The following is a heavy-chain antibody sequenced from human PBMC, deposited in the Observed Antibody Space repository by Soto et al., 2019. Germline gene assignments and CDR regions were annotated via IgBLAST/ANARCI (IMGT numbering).Heavy chain of an antibody. D-gene: IGHD4-17*01. V-gene: IGHV3-23*01. CDR2: ITGSGGRT. CDR1: GFTFSTYA. Sequence: EVQLLESGGGLVQPGGSLRLSRAASGFTFSTYAMIWVRQAPGKGLEWVSVITGSGGRTYYADSVKGRFTISRDTSKKTLFLQMNSLRAEDTAVYYCAKDRYGDYGGIDYWGQGTMVTVSS. CDR3: AKDRYGDYGGIDY. J-gene: IGHJ4*02.